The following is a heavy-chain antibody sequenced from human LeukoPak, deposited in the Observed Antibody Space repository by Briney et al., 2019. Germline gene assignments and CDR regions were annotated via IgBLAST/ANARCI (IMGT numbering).Heavy chain of an antibody. V-gene: IGHV3-30*18. CDR2: ISYNGSEV. CDR3: AKAGCSSARCYTNY. CDR1: GFAFSTYA. J-gene: IGHJ4*02. Sequence: GGSLTLSCAASGFAFSTYAMHWGRQAPAKGLEWVAVISYNGSEVYYGDSVKGRFTISRDNSRNTLYLQMNRLRVEDTAVYHCAKAGCSSARCYTNYWGQGTSVTVSS. D-gene: IGHD2-8*01.